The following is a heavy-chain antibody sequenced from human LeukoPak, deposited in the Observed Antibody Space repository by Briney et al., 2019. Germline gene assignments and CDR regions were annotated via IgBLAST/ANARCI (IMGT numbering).Heavy chain of an antibody. V-gene: IGHV1-2*02. Sequence: ASVKVSCKASGYTFTSYDISWVRQAPGQGLEWMGWINPNSGGPNYAQKFQGRVTMTRDTPINTAYMELNRLISDDTAVYYCARGRVEILTGYYDFWGQGTLVTVSS. J-gene: IGHJ4*02. CDR1: GYTFTSYD. CDR2: INPNSGGP. D-gene: IGHD3-9*01. CDR3: ARGRVEILTGYYDF.